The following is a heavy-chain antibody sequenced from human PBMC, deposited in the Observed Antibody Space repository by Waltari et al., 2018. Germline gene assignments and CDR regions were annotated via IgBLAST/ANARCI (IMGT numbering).Heavy chain of an antibody. V-gene: IGHV3-23*05. Sequence: SGFDYSSYAMSWVRQAPGKGLEWVSGIDNSGETTYYAGSVKGRFTISRDDSRNTVYLHMTTLRVDDTAVYYCAKDSGYSMIRGRENSWGQGTLVIVSS. D-gene: IGHD3-10*01. J-gene: IGHJ4*02. CDR2: IDNSGETT. CDR3: AKDSGYSMIRGRENS. CDR1: GFDYSSYA.